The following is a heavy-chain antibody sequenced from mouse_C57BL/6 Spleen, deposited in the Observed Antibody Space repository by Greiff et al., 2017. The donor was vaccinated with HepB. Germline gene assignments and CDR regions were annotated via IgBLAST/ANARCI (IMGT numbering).Heavy chain of an antibody. V-gene: IGHV1-54*01. Sequence: VQLQQSGAELVRPGTSVKVSCKASGYAFTNYLIEWVKQRPGQGLEWIGVINPGSGGTNYNEKFKGKATLTADKSSSTAYMQLSSLTSEDSAVYFCAGAYRYFDYWGQGTTLTVSS. J-gene: IGHJ2*01. CDR1: GYAFTNYL. CDR2: INPGSGGT. D-gene: IGHD2-10*01. CDR3: AGAYRYFDY.